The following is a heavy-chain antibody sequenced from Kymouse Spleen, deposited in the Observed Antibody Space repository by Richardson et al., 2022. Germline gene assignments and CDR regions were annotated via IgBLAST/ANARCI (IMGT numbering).Heavy chain of an antibody. CDR1: GGSFSGYY. CDR3: ARDYDILTGYRGYGMDV. Sequence: QVQLQQWGAGLLKPSETLSLTCAVYGGSFSGYYWSWIRQPPGKGLEWIGEINHSGSTNYNPSLKSRVTISVDTSKNQFSLKLSSVTAADTAVYYCARDYDILTGYRGYGMDVWGQGTTVTVSS. D-gene: IGHD3-9*01. J-gene: IGHJ6*02. V-gene: IGHV4-34*01. CDR2: INHSGST.